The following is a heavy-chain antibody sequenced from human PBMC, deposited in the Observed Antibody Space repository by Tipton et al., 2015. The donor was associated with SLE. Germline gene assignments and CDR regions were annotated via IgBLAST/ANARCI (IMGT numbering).Heavy chain of an antibody. CDR1: NGSISNYY. V-gene: IGHV4-59*01. D-gene: IGHD4-17*01. Sequence: TLSLTCTVSNGSISNYYWSWIRQAPGKALEWIGYISYSGTTNYSPSLKSRVTLSVDTSKNQFSLKLSSVTAADTAVYYCARDRTTGTEFWYFDFWGRGTLVTVSP. J-gene: IGHJ2*01. CDR2: ISYSGTT. CDR3: ARDRTTGTEFWYFDF.